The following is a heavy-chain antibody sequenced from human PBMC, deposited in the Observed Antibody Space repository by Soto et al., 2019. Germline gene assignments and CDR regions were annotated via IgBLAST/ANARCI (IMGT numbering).Heavy chain of an antibody. V-gene: IGHV4-30-4*01. D-gene: IGHD5-18*01. CDR3: ARAVDTAMTHRAYYFDY. CDR1: GGSISSGDYY. Sequence: PSETLSLTFTVSGGSISSGDYYWSWIRHPPGKGLEWIGYIYYSGSTYYNPSLKSRVTISVDTSKNQFSLKLSSVTAADTAVYYCARAVDTAMTHRAYYFDYWGQGTLVTVSS. CDR2: IYYSGST. J-gene: IGHJ4*02.